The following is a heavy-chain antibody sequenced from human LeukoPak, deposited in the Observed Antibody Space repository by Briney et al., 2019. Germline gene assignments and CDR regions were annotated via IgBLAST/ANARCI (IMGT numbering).Heavy chain of an antibody. CDR2: INWNGGST. CDR3: ARDSAVAGIDY. J-gene: IGHJ4*02. CDR1: GFTFSSYG. D-gene: IGHD6-19*01. V-gene: IGHV3-20*04. Sequence: GGSLRLSCAASGFTFSSYGMHWVRQAPGKGLEWVSGINWNGGSTGYADSVKGRFTISRDNAKNSLYLQMNSLRAEDTALYYCARDSAVAGIDYWGQGTLVTVSS.